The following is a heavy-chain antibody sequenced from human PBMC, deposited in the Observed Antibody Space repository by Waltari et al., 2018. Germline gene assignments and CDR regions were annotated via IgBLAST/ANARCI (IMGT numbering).Heavy chain of an antibody. J-gene: IGHJ3*01. V-gene: IGHV5-51*01. Sequence: EVQLVQSGTQVKKPGESLRISCKDSGYSFSSYWIGWVRQMPGKGMEWMGIIFPRDSYTRYTPSSQGRVTISADKSTGTAYLQFSSLTASDTAMYFCARELIWPGELGPFDLWGQGTFVSVSS. CDR3: ARELIWPGELGPFDL. CDR1: GYSFSSYW. CDR2: IFPRDSYT. D-gene: IGHD1-26*01.